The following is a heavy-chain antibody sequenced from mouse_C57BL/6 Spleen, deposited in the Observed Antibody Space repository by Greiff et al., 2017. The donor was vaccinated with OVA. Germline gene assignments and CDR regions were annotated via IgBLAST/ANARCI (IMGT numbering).Heavy chain of an antibody. Sequence: VQLQQPGAELVKPGASVKLSCKASGYTFTSYWMHWVKQRPGQGLEWIGMIHPNSGSTNYNEKFKGKATLTVDKSSSTAYMQLSSLTSEDSAVYYCARRGEGYFDYWGQGTTLTVSS. CDR1: GYTFTSYW. CDR3: ARRGEGYFDY. V-gene: IGHV1-64*01. J-gene: IGHJ2*01. CDR2: IHPNSGST.